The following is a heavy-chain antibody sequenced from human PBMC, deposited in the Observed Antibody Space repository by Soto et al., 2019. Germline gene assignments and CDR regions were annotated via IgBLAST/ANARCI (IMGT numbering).Heavy chain of an antibody. Sequence: SVKVSCKASGGTFSGYAISWVRQAPGQGLEWMGGIIPIFGTANYAQKFQGRVTITADESTSTAYMELSSLRSEDSAVYYCARVDSSGYYYVRVPESYYYGMDVWGQGTTVTVSS. CDR1: GGTFSGYA. CDR3: ARVDSSGYYYVRVPESYYYGMDV. J-gene: IGHJ6*02. D-gene: IGHD3-22*01. CDR2: IIPIFGTA. V-gene: IGHV1-69*01.